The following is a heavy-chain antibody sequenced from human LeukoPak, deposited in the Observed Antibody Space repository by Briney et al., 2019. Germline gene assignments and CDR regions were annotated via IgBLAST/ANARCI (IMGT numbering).Heavy chain of an antibody. CDR2: IKQDGSEK. CDR1: GFPFSSYS. Sequence: GGSLRLSCAASGFPFSSYSMNWVRQAPGKGLEWVANIKQDGSEKYYVDSVKGRFTISRDNAKNSLYLQMNSLRAEDTAVYYCAELGITMIGGVWGKGTTVTISS. CDR3: AELGITMIGGV. J-gene: IGHJ6*04. V-gene: IGHV3-7*01. D-gene: IGHD3-10*02.